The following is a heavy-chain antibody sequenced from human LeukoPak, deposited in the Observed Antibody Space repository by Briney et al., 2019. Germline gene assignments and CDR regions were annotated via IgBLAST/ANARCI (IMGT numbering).Heavy chain of an antibody. CDR2: ISSSSSYI. CDR3: ARDAVGTVDY. CDR1: GFTFSSYS. D-gene: IGHD4-17*01. J-gene: IGHJ4*02. V-gene: IGHV3-21*01. Sequence: GGSLRLSCAASGFTFSSYSMNWVRQAPGKGLEWVSSISSSSSYIYYADSVKGRFTISRDNAKNSLHLQMNSLRAEDTAVYYCARDAVGTVDYWGQGTLVTVSS.